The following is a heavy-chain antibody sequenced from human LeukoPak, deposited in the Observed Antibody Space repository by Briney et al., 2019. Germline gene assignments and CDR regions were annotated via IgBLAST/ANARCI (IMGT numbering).Heavy chain of an antibody. CDR3: ARDQGYYYGSGSYYATLYYYYYYMDV. CDR2: INPSGGST. D-gene: IGHD3-10*01. CDR1: GYTFTSYY. V-gene: IGHV1-46*01. J-gene: IGHJ6*03. Sequence: ASVKVSCKASGYTFTSYYMHWVRQAPGQGLEWMGIINPSGGSTSYAQKFQGRVTMTRDMSTSTVYMELSSLRSEDTAVYYCARDQGYYYGSGSYYATLYYYYYYMDVWGKGTTVTVSS.